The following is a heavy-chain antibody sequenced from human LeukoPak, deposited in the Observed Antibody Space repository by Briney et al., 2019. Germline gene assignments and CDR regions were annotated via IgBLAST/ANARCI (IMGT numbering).Heavy chain of an antibody. CDR1: GFTFSSYT. J-gene: IGHJ4*02. CDR2: ITTSDGNT. V-gene: IGHV3-23*01. CDR3: AKDGGLWVSAHWGDS. Sequence: GGSLRLSCAASGFTFSSYTMSWVRQAPGKGLEWVSTITTSDGNTYYADSVKGRFTVSRDNSKSTLFLQMNSLRAEDTAVYYCAKDGGLWVSAHWGDSWGRGTLVTVSS. D-gene: IGHD7-27*01.